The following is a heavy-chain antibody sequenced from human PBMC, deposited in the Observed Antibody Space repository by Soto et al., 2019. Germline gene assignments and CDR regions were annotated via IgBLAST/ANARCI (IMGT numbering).Heavy chain of an antibody. CDR1: GFTVSSNY. CDR2: IYSGDTT. Sequence: EVQLVESGGGLIQPGGSLRLSCAASGFTVSSNYMSWVRQPQGKGLEWVSVIYSGDTTYYPDSVKGRFTTSRDNSKTTLYLQMNSRRAEYTAVYYCARDLRTLYGMDVWGQGTTVTVSS. V-gene: IGHV3-53*01. CDR3: ARDLRTLYGMDV. J-gene: IGHJ6*02.